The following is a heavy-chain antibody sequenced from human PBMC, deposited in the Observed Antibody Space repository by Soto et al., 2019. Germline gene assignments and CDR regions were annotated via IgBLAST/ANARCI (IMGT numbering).Heavy chain of an antibody. CDR3: ARERRITMVRGVNNWFDP. J-gene: IGHJ5*02. D-gene: IGHD3-10*01. CDR1: GYTFTSYG. V-gene: IGHV1-18*04. CDR2: IGAYNGNT. Sequence: ASVKVSCKASGYTFTSYGISWVRQAPGQGLEWMGWIGAYNGNTNYAQKLQGRVTMTTDTSTSTAYMELRSLRSDDTAVYYCARERRITMVRGVNNWFDPWGQGTLVTVYS.